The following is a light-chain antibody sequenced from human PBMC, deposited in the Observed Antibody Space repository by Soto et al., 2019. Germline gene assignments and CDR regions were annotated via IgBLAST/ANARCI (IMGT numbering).Light chain of an antibody. Sequence: AIQLTQSPSSLSASVGDRVTITCRASQDISNTLAWYQRKPGKAPKVLIYGVFTLESGVPSRFSGSRSGTDVTRTISSLQLEDFASYYCQQHDSYPRTFGQGTKLELK. J-gene: IGKJ2*01. CDR1: QDISNT. CDR2: GVF. CDR3: QQHDSYPRT. V-gene: IGKV1-13*02.